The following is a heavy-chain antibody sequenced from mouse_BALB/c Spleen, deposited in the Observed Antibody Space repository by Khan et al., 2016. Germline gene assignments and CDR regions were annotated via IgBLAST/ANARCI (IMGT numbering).Heavy chain of an antibody. CDR3: GKGFGNYGFFDF. CDR1: GYTFTDYG. V-gene: IGHV9-3-1*01. CDR2: INTYTGES. D-gene: IGHD2-1*01. J-gene: IGHJ2*01. Sequence: QIQLVQSGPELKKPGETVKISCKASGYTFTDYGMNWVKQAPGKGLKWMGRINTYTGESTYADDFKGRFAFALETSASTAYLQINNLKNEDTATYLGGKGFGNYGFFDFWGQGTTLTVSS.